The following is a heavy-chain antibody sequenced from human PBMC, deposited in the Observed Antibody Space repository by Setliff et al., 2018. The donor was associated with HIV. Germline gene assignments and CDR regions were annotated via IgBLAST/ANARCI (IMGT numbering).Heavy chain of an antibody. CDR1: GHSFTTTSHS. CDR2: VYSRGNT. J-gene: IGHJ4*02. CDR3: ARGRLMGSSVLFFDF. D-gene: IGHD2-21*01. V-gene: IGHV4-61*09. Sequence: PSETLSLTCDVSGHSFTTTSHSWAWLRQPAGRGLEWIGHVYSRGNTDYNPSLASRVSILMSTSEIQFSLTLNSVTAADTAKYYCARGRLMGSSVLFFDFWGQGILVTVSS.